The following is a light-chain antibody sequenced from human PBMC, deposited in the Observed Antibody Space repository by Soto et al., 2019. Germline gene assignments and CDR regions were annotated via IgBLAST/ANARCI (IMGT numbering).Light chain of an antibody. CDR3: QQRYNWPWT. CDR2: GAS. J-gene: IGKJ1*01. Sequence: EIVLTQSPGTLSLSPGERATLACGASQIVSDNFLAWYQQKPGQAPRLLIYGASSRANGIPDRFSGSGSGTDFTLTISRLEPEDFAVYYCQQRYNWPWTFGQGTRVEIK. CDR1: QIVSDNF. V-gene: IGKV3D-20*02.